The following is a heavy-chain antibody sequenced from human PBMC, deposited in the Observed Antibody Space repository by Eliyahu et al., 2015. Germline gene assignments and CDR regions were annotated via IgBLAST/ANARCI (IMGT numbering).Heavy chain of an antibody. CDR1: GXTFSSYA. CDR2: ISGSGGST. V-gene: IGHV3-23*01. J-gene: IGHJ4*02. CDR3: ASPGAAARRFDY. D-gene: IGHD6-6*01. Sequence: EVQLLXSGGGLVQPGGSLXLSCAASGXTFSSYAXSWVRXAPGXGLEWVSAISGSGGSTYYADSVKGRFTISRDNSKNTLYLQMNSLRAEDTAVYYCASPGAAARRFDYWGQGTLVTVSS.